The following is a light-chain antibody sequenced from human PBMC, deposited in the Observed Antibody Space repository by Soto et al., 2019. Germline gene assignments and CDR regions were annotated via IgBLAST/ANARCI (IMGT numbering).Light chain of an antibody. CDR2: DAS. J-gene: IGKJ4*01. Sequence: DLQMTQSPLSLSASVGDRVTITCQASQDISNYLNWYQQKPGKAPKLLIYDASNLETGVPSRFSGSGSGTDFTFTISSLQPEDIATYYCQQYDDLPLTFGGGTKVEIK. CDR3: QQYDDLPLT. CDR1: QDISNY. V-gene: IGKV1-33*01.